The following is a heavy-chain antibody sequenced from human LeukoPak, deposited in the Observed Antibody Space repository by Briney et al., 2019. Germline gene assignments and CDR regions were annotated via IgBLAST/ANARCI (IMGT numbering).Heavy chain of an antibody. V-gene: IGHV3-48*03. CDR1: VFTFTDYE. D-gene: IGHD6-13*01. J-gene: IGHJ6*03. Sequence: GGSLRLSCVATVFTFTDYEINWVRQAPGKGLEWVAHISTNGDVINYANSVKGRFTISRDNAKNSVYLQMNSLRVDDTALYYCARDATTAVGWVYMDVWGKGTTVTISS. CDR2: ISTNGDVI. CDR3: ARDATTAVGWVYMDV.